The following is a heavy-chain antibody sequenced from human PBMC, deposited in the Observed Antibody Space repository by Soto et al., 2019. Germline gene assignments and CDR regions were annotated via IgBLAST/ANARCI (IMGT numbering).Heavy chain of an antibody. CDR2: ISAYNGNT. CDR3: ARHTGRADGYDFDY. CDR1: GYTFTSYG. V-gene: IGHV1-18*01. Sequence: ASVKVSCKASGYTFTSYGISWVRQAPGQGLEWMGWISAYNGNTNYAQKLQGRVTMTTDTSTSTAYMELRSLRPDDTAVYYCARHTGRADGYDFDYWGQGTLVTVSS. J-gene: IGHJ4*02. D-gene: IGHD5-12*01.